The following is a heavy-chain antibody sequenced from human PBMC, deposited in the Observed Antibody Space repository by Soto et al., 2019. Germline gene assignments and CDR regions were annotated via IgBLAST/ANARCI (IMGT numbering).Heavy chain of an antibody. J-gene: IGHJ4*02. D-gene: IGHD3-22*01. CDR2: ISSSSSTI. V-gene: IGHV3-48*02. Sequence: EVQLVESGGGLVQPGGSLRLSCAASGFTFSSYSMNWVRRAQGRGLGWVSYISSSSSTIYYADSVKGRFTISRDNAKNSLYLQMNSLRDEDTAVYYCARDRYDSSGYEAPFDYWGQGTLVTVSS. CDR1: GFTFSSYS. CDR3: ARDRYDSSGYEAPFDY.